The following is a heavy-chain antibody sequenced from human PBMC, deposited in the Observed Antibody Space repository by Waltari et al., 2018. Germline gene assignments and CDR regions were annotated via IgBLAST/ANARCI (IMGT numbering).Heavy chain of an antibody. D-gene: IGHD3-3*01. CDR3: ARHMPYYDSIYYFDY. Sequence: QLQLQESGPGLVKPSETLSLTCSVSGASISSSSFFWCCIRQPPGKGLEWIGSLNYTGNTYYNPSLKSRVTISADTSKNQVSLKLSSVTAADTAVYYCARHMPYYDSIYYFDYWGQGTLVTVSS. CDR2: LNYTGNT. CDR1: GASISSSSFF. J-gene: IGHJ4*02. V-gene: IGHV4-39*01.